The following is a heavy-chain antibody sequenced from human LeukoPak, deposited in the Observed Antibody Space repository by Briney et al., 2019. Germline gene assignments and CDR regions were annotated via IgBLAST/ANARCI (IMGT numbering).Heavy chain of an antibody. D-gene: IGHD3-22*01. J-gene: IGHJ5*02. V-gene: IGHV1-18*01. Sequence: GASVKVSCKASGYTFTSYGISWVRQAPGQGLEWMGWISAYNGNTSYAQKFQGRVTMTRDTSTSTVYMELSSLRSEDTAVYYCARGLYYYDSSGPFDPWGQGTLVTVSS. CDR3: ARGLYYYDSSGPFDP. CDR2: ISAYNGNT. CDR1: GYTFTSYG.